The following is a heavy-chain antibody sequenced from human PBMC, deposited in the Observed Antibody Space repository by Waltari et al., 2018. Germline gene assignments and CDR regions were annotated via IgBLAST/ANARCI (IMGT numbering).Heavy chain of an antibody. Sequence: QVQLQESGPGLVKPSETLSLTCAVSGYSISSGYYWGWIRQPPGKGLEWIGSIYHSGSTYYNPSLKRRVTISVDTSKNQFSLKLSSVTAADTAVYYCARVGDSSGYYKGLDYWGQGTLVTVSS. CDR2: IYHSGST. D-gene: IGHD3-22*01. CDR3: ARVGDSSGYYKGLDY. CDR1: GYSISSGYY. V-gene: IGHV4-38-2*01. J-gene: IGHJ4*02.